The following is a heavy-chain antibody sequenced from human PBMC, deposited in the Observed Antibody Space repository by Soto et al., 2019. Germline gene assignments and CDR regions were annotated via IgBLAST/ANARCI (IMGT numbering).Heavy chain of an antibody. Sequence: WGSLRLSCAASGFTFSSYGMHWVRQAPGKGLEWVAVISYDGSNKYYADSVKGRFTISRDNSKNTLYLQMNSLRAEDTAVYYCAKDRGCSRTSGHRPEQSDWFDLWGHGSPVT. CDR1: GFTFSSYG. J-gene: IGHJ5*02. CDR3: AKDRGCSRTSGHRPEQSDWFDL. V-gene: IGHV3-30*18. D-gene: IGHD2-2*02. CDR2: ISYDGSNK.